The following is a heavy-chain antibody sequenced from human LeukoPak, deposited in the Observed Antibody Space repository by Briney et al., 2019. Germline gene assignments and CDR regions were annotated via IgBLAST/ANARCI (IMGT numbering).Heavy chain of an antibody. CDR2: IYYSGST. V-gene: IGHV4-59*01. CDR3: ARSMIVVAYTFDY. Sequence: SETLSLTCTVSGGSISSYYWSWIRQPPGKGLEWIGYIYYSGSTNYNPSLKSRVIISVDTSKNQFSLKLSSVTAADTAVYYCARSMIVVAYTFDYWGQGTLVTVSS. CDR1: GGSISSYY. J-gene: IGHJ4*02. D-gene: IGHD3-22*01.